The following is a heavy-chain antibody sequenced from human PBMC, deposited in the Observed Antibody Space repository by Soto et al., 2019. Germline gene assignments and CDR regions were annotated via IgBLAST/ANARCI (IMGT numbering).Heavy chain of an antibody. D-gene: IGHD3-10*01. V-gene: IGHV4-30-2*01. CDR2: IYHSGST. J-gene: IGHJ3*01. CDR3: ARVWGGAFDF. CDR1: GGSISSGGYS. Sequence: TSETLSLTCAVSGGSISSGGYSWSWIRQPPGKGLEWIGYIYHSGSTYYNPSLKSRVTISVDTSKNQFSLKLSSVTAADTAVYYCARVWGGAFDFWGQGTMVTVSS.